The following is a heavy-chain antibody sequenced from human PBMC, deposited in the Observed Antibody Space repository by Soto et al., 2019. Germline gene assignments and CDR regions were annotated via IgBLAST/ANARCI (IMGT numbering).Heavy chain of an antibody. CDR3: AKDSPAAFDY. J-gene: IGHJ4*02. CDR1: GFTLRTCS. CDR2: ISHDGSNQ. D-gene: IGHD6-25*01. V-gene: IGHV3-30*18. Sequence: PGGSLRLSCVASGFTLRTCSMHWVRPAPSKGQECVAVISHDGSNQFYSESVKGRFIISRGKSQHRLHRQMNSLIAEVTAVYFCAKDSPAAFDYSDQAPVLTVAS.